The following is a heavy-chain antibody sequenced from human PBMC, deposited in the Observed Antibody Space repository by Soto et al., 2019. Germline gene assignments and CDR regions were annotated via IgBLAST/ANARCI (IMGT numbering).Heavy chain of an antibody. J-gene: IGHJ4*02. Sequence: PGGSLRLSCAASVFTSSSYPMHWVRQAPGKGLEWVAVISYDGSNKYYADSVKGRFTISRDNSKNTLYLQTNSLRAEDTAVYYCARDKVHTTSWIDSWGQGTLVTVSS. D-gene: IGHD6-13*01. CDR3: ARDKVHTTSWIDS. CDR2: ISYDGSNK. CDR1: VFTSSSYP. V-gene: IGHV3-30-3*01.